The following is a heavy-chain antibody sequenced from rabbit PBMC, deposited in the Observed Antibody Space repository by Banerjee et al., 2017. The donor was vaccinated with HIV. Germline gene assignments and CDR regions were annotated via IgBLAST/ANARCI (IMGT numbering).Heavy chain of an antibody. CDR3: STYDHVVGTFKL. J-gene: IGHJ6*01. Sequence: QEQLVESGGGLVQPEGSLTLTCKASGFDFSSNVMCWVRQAPGKGLELIACIYTSSGSTWYASWVNGRFTISRSTSLNTVDLKMTSLTAADTATYFCSTYDHVVGTFKLWGPGTLVTVS. CDR1: GFDFSSNV. CDR2: IYTSSGST. V-gene: IGHV1S47*01. D-gene: IGHD5-1*01.